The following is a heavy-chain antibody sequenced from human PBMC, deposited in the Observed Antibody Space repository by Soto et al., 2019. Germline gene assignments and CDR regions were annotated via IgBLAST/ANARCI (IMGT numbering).Heavy chain of an antibody. CDR3: ARAHTPSIAEMDV. D-gene: IGHD6-6*01. Sequence: GGSLRLSCAASGFTFSSYGMHWVRQAPGKGLEWVAVIWYDGSNKYYADSVKGRFTISRDNSKNTLYLQMNSLRAEDTAVYYCARAHTPSIAEMDVWGKGTTVTVSS. CDR1: GFTFSSYG. J-gene: IGHJ6*04. V-gene: IGHV3-33*01. CDR2: IWYDGSNK.